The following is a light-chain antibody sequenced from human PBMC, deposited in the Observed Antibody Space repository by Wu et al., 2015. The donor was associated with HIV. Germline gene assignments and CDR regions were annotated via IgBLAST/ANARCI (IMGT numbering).Light chain of an antibody. CDR3: QQRSNWPPT. CDR2: DAS. V-gene: IGKV3-11*01. J-gene: IGKJ4*01. Sequence: EIVLTQPPATLSLSPGERATLSCRASQSVSSYLAWYQQKPGQAPRLLIYDASNRATGIPARFSGSGSGTDFTLTISSLEPEDFAVYYCQQRSNWPPTFGGGTKVGIK. CDR1: QSVSSY.